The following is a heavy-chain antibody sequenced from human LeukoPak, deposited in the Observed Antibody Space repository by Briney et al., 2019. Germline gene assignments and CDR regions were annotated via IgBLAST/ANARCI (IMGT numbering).Heavy chain of an antibody. CDR2: IGGRDDRT. D-gene: IGHD6-19*01. V-gene: IGHV3-23*01. J-gene: IGHJ5*02. CDR3: ARDPVA. Sequence: GGSLRLSCAASGFTFTGHTMTWLRQAPGKGLEWVSIIGGRDDRTYYADSVEGRFTISRDNSKNSLYLQMNSLRAGDTAVYYCARDPVAWGQGTLVTVSS. CDR1: GFTFTGHT.